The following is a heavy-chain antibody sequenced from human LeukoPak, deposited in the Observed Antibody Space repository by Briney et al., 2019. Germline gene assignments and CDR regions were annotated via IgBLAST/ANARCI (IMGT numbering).Heavy chain of an antibody. CDR3: ARGLKYCIGGSCYSRNFDY. CDR2: INPSTGAT. CDR1: GYTFTGYF. D-gene: IGHD2-15*01. J-gene: IGHJ4*02. Sequence: GASVKVSCKASGYTFTGYFIYWVRQAPGQGLGWMGRINPSTGATDYAQKFQGRVTVTRDTSISTAYMDLTRLTSDDTAVYYCARGLKYCIGGSCYSRNFDYWGQGTLVTVSS. V-gene: IGHV1-2*06.